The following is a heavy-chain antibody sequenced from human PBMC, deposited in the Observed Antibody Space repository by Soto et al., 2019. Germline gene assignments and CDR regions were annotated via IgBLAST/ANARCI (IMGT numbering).Heavy chain of an antibody. CDR1: GXTFSSYC. CDR2: IKQDGSEK. D-gene: IGHD6-6*01. CDR3: ARGITPLRYSSSGNWFDP. J-gene: IGHJ5*02. Sequence: GSLRLSCAASGXTFSSYCMSWVRQAPGKGLELVANIKQDGSEKYYVDSVKGRFTIYRDNAKNSLYLQMNSLRAEDTAVYYCARGITPLRYSSSGNWFDPWGQGTLGTVS. V-gene: IGHV3-7*01.